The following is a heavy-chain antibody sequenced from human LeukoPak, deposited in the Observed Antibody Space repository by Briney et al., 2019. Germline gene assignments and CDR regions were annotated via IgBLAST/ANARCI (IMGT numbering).Heavy chain of an antibody. J-gene: IGHJ3*02. CDR1: GGSFSGYY. Sequence: PSETLSLTCAVYGGSFSGYYWSWIRQPPGKGLEWIGEINHSGSTNYNPSFKSRVTISVDTSKNQFSLKLSSVTAADTAVYYCARGRVYYYDSSGYSRTHDAFDIWGQGTMVTVSS. CDR3: ARGRVYYYDSSGYSRTHDAFDI. V-gene: IGHV4-34*01. CDR2: INHSGST. D-gene: IGHD3-22*01.